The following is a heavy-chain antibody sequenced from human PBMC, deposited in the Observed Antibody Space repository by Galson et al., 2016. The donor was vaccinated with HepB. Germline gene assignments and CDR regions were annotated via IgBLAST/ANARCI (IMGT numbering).Heavy chain of an antibody. Sequence: SVKVSCKASGYTFTRYYMHWVRQAPGQGLEWMGIINPSGGSTSYAQKFQGRVTMTRDTSTVYMELSSLRCDDPAVYYCAWRLTGSTSGMDVWGQGTTVTVSS. CDR1: GYTFTRYY. CDR3: AWRLTGSTSGMDV. V-gene: IGHV1-46*01. CDR2: INPSGGST. J-gene: IGHJ6*02. D-gene: IGHD1-7*01.